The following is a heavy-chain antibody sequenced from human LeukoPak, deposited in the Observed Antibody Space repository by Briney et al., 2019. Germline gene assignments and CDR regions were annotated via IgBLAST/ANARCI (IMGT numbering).Heavy chain of an antibody. Sequence: GGSLRLSCAASGLNFGDYGMSWVRQAPGKGLEWVSAINWNSGSTTYADSVKGRFTISRDNAKNSLYLQMNSLRAEDTAFYYCATGGYISGWYCRFWGQGTLVTVSS. D-gene: IGHD6-19*01. V-gene: IGHV3-20*04. CDR1: GLNFGDYG. CDR3: ATGGYISGWYCRF. CDR2: INWNSGST. J-gene: IGHJ4*02.